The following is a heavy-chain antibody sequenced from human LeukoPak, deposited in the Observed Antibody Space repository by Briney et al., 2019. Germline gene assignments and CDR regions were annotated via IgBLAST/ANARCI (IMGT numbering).Heavy chain of an antibody. Sequence: GGSLRLSCAATGFTFSSNWMNWVRQAPGKGLEWVANINQGRSKKYYVESVKGRFTISRDNAKNSMYLQMNSLRAEDTAVYYCARDPDILTGVAFDIWGQGTMVTVSS. CDR3: ARDPDILTGVAFDI. D-gene: IGHD3-9*01. V-gene: IGHV3-7*05. CDR1: GFTFSSNW. J-gene: IGHJ3*02. CDR2: INQGRSKK.